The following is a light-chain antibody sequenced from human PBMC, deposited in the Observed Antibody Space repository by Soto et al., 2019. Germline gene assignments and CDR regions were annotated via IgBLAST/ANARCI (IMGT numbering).Light chain of an antibody. CDR3: QNYNGAPWT. J-gene: IGKJ1*01. V-gene: IGKV1-27*01. CDR2: AAS. Sequence: DIHITQSPSSLSASVGDRVTITCRASQGISNYLVWYQQKPGKVPKLLIYAASTLQSGVPSRFSGSGSGTDFTLTISSLQPEDVATYYCQNYNGAPWTFGQGTKVDIK. CDR1: QGISNY.